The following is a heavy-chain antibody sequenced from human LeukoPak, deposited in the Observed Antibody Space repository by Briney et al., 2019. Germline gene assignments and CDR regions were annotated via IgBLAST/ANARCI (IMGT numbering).Heavy chain of an antibody. J-gene: IGHJ5*02. D-gene: IGHD6-19*01. V-gene: IGHV4-39*01. Sequence: SETLSLTCTVSGGSISSSNYYWGWIRQPPGKGLEWIGSIYFSGSTYYNPSLKSRATISVDTSKNQFSLKLSSVTAADTAVYYCARHRVAVAGPLGWFDPWGQGTLVTVSS. CDR1: GGSISSSNYY. CDR3: ARHRVAVAGPLGWFDP. CDR2: IYFSGST.